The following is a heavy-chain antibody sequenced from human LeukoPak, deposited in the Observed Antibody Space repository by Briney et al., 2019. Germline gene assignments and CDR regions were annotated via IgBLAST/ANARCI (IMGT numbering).Heavy chain of an antibody. J-gene: IGHJ4*02. D-gene: IGHD3-16*02. CDR1: GFSFSTYA. CDR2: VNGNGGST. Sequence: GGSLRLSCAASGFSFSTYAMSWVRQAPGKGLEWVSGVNGNGGSTSYADSAKGRFTIFRDNSKNTVYLQTNSLRVEDTAVYYCAKSLYGGCDYWGQGTVVTVSS. V-gene: IGHV3-23*01. CDR3: AKSLYGGCDY.